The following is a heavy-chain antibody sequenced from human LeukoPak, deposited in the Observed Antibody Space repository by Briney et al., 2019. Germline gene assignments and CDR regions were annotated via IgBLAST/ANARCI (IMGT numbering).Heavy chain of an antibody. CDR3: AKDNGNAFDI. Sequence: QAGGSLRLSCRASGFTFSSYGMHWVRQAPGKGLEWVAFIRYDGSNKYYADSVKGRFTISRDNSKNTLYLQMNSLRAEDTAVYYCAKDNGNAFDIWGQGTKVTVSS. V-gene: IGHV3-30*02. CDR1: GFTFSSYG. J-gene: IGHJ3*02. D-gene: IGHD2-8*01. CDR2: IRYDGSNK.